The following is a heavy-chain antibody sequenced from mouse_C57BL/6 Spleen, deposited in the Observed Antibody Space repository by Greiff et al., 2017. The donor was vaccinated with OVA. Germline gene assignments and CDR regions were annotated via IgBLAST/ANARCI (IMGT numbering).Heavy chain of an antibody. CDR3: ARGPHYFDY. J-gene: IGHJ2*01. CDR2: MYPRSGNT. CDR1: GYTFTSYG. Sequence: QVQLQQSGAELARPGASVKLSCKASGYTFTSYGISWVKQRTGQGLAWIGEMYPRSGNTYYNEKFKGKATLTADKSSSTAYMELRSLTSEDSAVYFCARGPHYFDYWGQGTTLTVSS. V-gene: IGHV1-81*01. D-gene: IGHD3-3*01.